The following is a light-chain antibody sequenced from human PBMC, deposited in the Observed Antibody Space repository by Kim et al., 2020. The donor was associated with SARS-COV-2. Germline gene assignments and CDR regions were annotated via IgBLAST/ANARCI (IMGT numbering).Light chain of an antibody. CDR3: QKYNNWPPIT. Sequence: PGERATRAGRASQSVSSSLAWCQQKPGQAPRLLIYGASTRGTGIPARCSGSGAGTEFTLTISSLQSEDFAVDYCQKYNNWPPITFGQGTRLEIK. V-gene: IGKV3-15*01. CDR1: QSVSSS. CDR2: GAS. J-gene: IGKJ5*01.